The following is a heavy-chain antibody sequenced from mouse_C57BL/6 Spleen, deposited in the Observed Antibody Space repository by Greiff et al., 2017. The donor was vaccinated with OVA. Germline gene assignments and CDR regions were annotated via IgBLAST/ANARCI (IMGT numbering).Heavy chain of an antibody. J-gene: IGHJ1*03. CDR2: ILPGSGST. CDR3: ASSPYSNYEYWYFDV. CDR1: GYTFTGYW. D-gene: IGHD2-5*01. V-gene: IGHV1-9*01. Sequence: QVQLQQSGAELMKPGASVKLSCKATGYTFTGYWIEWVKQRPGHGLEWIGEILPGSGSTNYNEKFKGKATFTADTSSNTAYMQLSSLTTEDSAIYYCASSPYSNYEYWYFDVWGTGTTVTVSS.